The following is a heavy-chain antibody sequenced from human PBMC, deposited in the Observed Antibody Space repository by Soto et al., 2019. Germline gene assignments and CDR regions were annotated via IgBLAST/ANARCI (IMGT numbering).Heavy chain of an antibody. Sequence: GGSLRLSCAASGFTFNTYVMNWVRQAPGKGLEWVSTISYSADKTHYADSVKGRFTISRDNSRDTLFLQMNSLRADDAAVYYCARRARTATTDWGAFDVWGQGTMVTVSS. J-gene: IGHJ3*01. CDR3: ARRARTATTDWGAFDV. CDR1: GFTFNTYV. D-gene: IGHD1-7*01. V-gene: IGHV3-23*01. CDR2: ISYSADKT.